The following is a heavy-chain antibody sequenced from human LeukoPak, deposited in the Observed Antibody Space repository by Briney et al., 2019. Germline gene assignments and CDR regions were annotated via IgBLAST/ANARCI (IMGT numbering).Heavy chain of an antibody. CDR3: VRDLTGTTGDGVY. Sequence: ASVKVSCKTSGYTFTGYLMHWARQATGQGLGWMGWINPNNGEASYAQKFQGRVTMTRDTSISTASMELSRLTSDDTAIYYCVRDLTGTTGDGVYWGQGTLVAVSS. CDR1: GYTFTGYL. V-gene: IGHV1-2*02. J-gene: IGHJ4*02. D-gene: IGHD1-20*01. CDR2: INPNNGEA.